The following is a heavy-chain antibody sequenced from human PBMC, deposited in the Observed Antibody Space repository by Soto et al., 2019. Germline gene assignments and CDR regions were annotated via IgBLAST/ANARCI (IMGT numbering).Heavy chain of an antibody. CDR1: GFTFSSYA. CDR3: ARPPSGGYDADAFDI. D-gene: IGHD6-13*01. CDR2: ISYDGSNK. V-gene: IGHV3-30*04. Sequence: GGSLRLSCAASGFTFSSYAMHWVRQAPGKGLEWVAVISYDGSNKYYADSVKGRFTISRDNSKNTLYLQMNSLRAEDAAVYYCARPPSGGYDADAFDIWGQGTMVTVSS. J-gene: IGHJ3*02.